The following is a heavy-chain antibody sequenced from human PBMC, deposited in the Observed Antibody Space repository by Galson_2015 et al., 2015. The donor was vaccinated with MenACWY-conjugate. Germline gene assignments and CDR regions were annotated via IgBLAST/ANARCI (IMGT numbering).Heavy chain of an antibody. Sequence: SLRLSCAASGFTFTEFGMTWVRRAPGKGLEWVSHINSRSGNLLYADSVKGRFTISRDNAKNSVYLQMNNLRDEDTAVYFCTRDPEGDLDFDYWGQGTLVTVSS. J-gene: IGHJ4*02. CDR3: TRDPEGDLDFDY. D-gene: IGHD2-21*02. CDR1: GFTFTEFG. V-gene: IGHV3-48*02. CDR2: INSRSGNL.